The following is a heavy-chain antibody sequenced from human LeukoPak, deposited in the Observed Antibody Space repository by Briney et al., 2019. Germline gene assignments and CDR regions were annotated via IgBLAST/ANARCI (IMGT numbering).Heavy chain of an antibody. CDR3: ARDYYKWGFDL. CDR2: IYYSGST. CDR1: GGSISSSSYY. D-gene: IGHD7-27*01. J-gene: IGHJ2*01. V-gene: IGHV4-39*07. Sequence: SETLSLTCTVSGGSISSSSYYWGWIRQPPGKGLEWIGSIYYSGSTYYNPSLKSRVTISVDTSKNQFSLKLSSVTAADTAVYYCARDYYKWGFDLSGRGTLVTVSS.